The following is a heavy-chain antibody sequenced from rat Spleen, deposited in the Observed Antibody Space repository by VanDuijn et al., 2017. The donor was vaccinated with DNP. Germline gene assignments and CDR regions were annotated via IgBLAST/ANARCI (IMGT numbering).Heavy chain of an antibody. CDR3: VRQRVMYTTATGFAY. CDR1: GFTFSDYY. D-gene: IGHD1-6*01. V-gene: IGHV5-25*01. Sequence: EVQLVESGGGLVQPGRSLKLSCAGSGFTFSDYYMAWVRQAPAKGLEWVASISPSGTNSYYRDSVKGRFTLSRDNAKSTLYLHLNSLKSEDTATYYCVRQRVMYTTATGFAYWGQGTLVSVSS. J-gene: IGHJ3*01. CDR2: ISPSGTNS.